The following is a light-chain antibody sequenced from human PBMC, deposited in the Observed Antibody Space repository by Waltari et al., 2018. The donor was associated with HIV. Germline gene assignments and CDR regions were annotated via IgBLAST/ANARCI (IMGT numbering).Light chain of an antibody. CDR3: QQANTYLSLA. CDR1: QDISNW. J-gene: IGKJ4*01. V-gene: IGKV1-12*02. CDR2: AAS. Sequence: DIQMTQSPSSVSASVGDSVTKTCRASQDISNWLAWYQKKPGKAPELLIYAASRLQTGVPSRFSGSGSGTEFTLTISSLQPEDFATYFCQQANTYLSLAFGGGTKVEI.